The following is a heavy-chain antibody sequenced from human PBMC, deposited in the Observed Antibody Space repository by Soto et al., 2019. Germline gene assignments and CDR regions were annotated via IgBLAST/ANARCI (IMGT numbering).Heavy chain of an antibody. CDR2: ISYDGSNK. Sequence: PGGSLRLSCAASGFTFSSYGMHWFRQAPGKGLEWVAVISYDGSNKYYADSVKGRFTISRDNSKNTLYLQMNSLRAEDTAVYYCAKGAPRGYSYGSTYNWFDPWGQGTLVTVSS. V-gene: IGHV3-30*18. CDR3: AKGAPRGYSYGSTYNWFDP. CDR1: GFTFSSYG. J-gene: IGHJ5*02. D-gene: IGHD5-18*01.